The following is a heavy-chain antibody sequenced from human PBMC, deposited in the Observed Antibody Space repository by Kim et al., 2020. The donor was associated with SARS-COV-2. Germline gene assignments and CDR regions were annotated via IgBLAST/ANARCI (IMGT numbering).Heavy chain of an antibody. V-gene: IGHV3-33*01. D-gene: IGHD3-16*01. CDR3: ARELFGGSGMDV. J-gene: IGHJ6*02. Sequence: KYYAESMKGRFTISRDNSKNTLYLEMNSLRAEDTAVYYCARELFGGSGMDVWGQGTTVTVSS. CDR2: K.